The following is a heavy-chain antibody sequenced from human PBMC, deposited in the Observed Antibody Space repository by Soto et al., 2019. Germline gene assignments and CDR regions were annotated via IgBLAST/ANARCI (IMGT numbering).Heavy chain of an antibody. D-gene: IGHD3-10*01. CDR2: ISGSGGST. CDR3: AKIMVYGSGSPTFDY. Sequence: PGGSLRLSCAASGFTFSSYAMSWVRQAPGKGLEWVSAISGSGGSTYYADSVKGRFTISRDNSKNTLYLQMNSLRAEDTAVYYCAKIMVYGSGSPTFDYWGQGTLVTGSS. J-gene: IGHJ4*02. V-gene: IGHV3-23*01. CDR1: GFTFSSYA.